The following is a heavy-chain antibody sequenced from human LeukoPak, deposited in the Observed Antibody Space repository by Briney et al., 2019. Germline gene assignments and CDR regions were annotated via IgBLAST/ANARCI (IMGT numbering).Heavy chain of an antibody. CDR2: ISAYNGNT. CDR1: GYTFTNYN. D-gene: IGHD1-7*01. CDR3: ARDNWNYGWFDP. V-gene: IGHV1-18*01. J-gene: IGHJ5*02. Sequence: GTSVKVSCKASGYTFTNYNINWVRQAPGQGLEWMGWISAYNGNTNYAQKLQGRVTMTTDTSTSTAFMYLRGLRSDDTAVYYCARDNWNYGWFDPWGRGTLVTVSS.